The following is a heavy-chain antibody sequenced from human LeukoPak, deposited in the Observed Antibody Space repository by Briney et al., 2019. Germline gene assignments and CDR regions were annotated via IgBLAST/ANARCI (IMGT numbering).Heavy chain of an antibody. Sequence: GASVKVSCKASGYTFTAYHMHWVRQPPGQGLEWMGRINPNSGDTNYAQKFQGRVTMTRDTYISTAYMELSRLRSDDTAVYYCARDYCSSTSCLFDYWGQGTLVSVSS. V-gene: IGHV1-2*06. CDR2: INPNSGDT. J-gene: IGHJ4*02. CDR3: ARDYCSSTSCLFDY. D-gene: IGHD2-2*01. CDR1: GYTFTAYH.